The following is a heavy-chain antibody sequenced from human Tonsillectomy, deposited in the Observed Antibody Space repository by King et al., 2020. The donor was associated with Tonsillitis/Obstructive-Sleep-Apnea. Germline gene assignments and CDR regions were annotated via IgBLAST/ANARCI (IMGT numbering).Heavy chain of an antibody. CDR2: ISGSGGST. V-gene: IGHV3-23*04. CDR1: GFTFSSYA. CDR3: AKVGYDFWSGYYFVADYYYYYYMDV. Sequence: VQLVESGGGLVQPGGSLRLSCAASGFTFSSYAMSWVRQAPRKGLEWVSAISGSGGSTYYADSVKGRFTISRDNSKNTLYLQMNSLRAEDTAVYYCAKVGYDFWSGYYFVADYYYYYYMDVWGKGTTVTVSS. J-gene: IGHJ6*03. D-gene: IGHD3-3*01.